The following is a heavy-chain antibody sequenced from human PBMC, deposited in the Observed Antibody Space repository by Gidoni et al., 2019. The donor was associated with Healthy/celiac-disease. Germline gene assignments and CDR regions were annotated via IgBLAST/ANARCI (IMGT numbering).Heavy chain of an antibody. CDR2: INHSGST. J-gene: IGHJ4*02. D-gene: IGHD2-21*01. Sequence: QVRLQQVGAGLLQPSETLSLTCAVYGGSFSGYYWSWIRQPPGKGLEWIGEINHSGSTNYNPSLKSRVTISVDTSKPQFSLKLSSVTAADTAVYYCARGPSLHRMGYDYWGQGTLVTVSS. CDR3: ARGPSLHRMGYDY. CDR1: GGSFSGYY. V-gene: IGHV4-34*01.